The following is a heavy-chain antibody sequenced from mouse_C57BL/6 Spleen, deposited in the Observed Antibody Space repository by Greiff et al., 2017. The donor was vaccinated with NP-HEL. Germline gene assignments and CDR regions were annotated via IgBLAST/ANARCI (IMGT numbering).Heavy chain of an antibody. J-gene: IGHJ4*01. CDR3: ARDSSGYPYYAMDY. Sequence: VHVKQSGPELVKPGASVKIPCKASGYTFTDYNMDWVKQSHGKSLEWIGDINPNNGGTIYNQKFKGKATLTVDKSSSTAYMELRSLTSEDTAVYYCARDSSGYPYYAMDYWGQGTSVTVSS. CDR1: GYTFTDYN. CDR2: INPNNGGT. D-gene: IGHD3-2*02. V-gene: IGHV1-18*01.